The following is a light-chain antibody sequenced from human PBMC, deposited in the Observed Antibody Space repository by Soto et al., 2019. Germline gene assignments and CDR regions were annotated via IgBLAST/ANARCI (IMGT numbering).Light chain of an antibody. CDR1: QSVSNNY. V-gene: IGKV3-20*01. CDR2: GAS. Sequence: EIVLTQSPGTLSLSPGERATLSCRASQSVSNNYLAWYQQKPGQAPRLLMYGASSRATGIPDRFSGSGSGSGTDFTLTISRLEPEDFAVYYCQQYISTPWTFGQGTKVDIK. J-gene: IGKJ1*01. CDR3: QQYISTPWT.